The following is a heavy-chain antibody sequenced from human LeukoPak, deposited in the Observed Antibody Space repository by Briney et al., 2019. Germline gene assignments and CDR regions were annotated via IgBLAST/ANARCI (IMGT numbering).Heavy chain of an antibody. CDR2: IYASGST. V-gene: IGHV4-61*02. CDR1: GGSISSGSYY. J-gene: IGHJ5*02. Sequence: PSETLSLTCTVSGGSISSGSYYWSWIRQPAGRGLEWIGRIYASGSTNYNPSLKSRVTISVDTSKNQSSLRLNSVTVADTAMYSCAREYYSDWFDPWGQGTLVTVSS. D-gene: IGHD2/OR15-2a*01. CDR3: AREYYSDWFDP.